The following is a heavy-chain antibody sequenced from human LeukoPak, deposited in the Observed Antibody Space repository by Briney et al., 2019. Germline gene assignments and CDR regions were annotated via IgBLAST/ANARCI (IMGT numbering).Heavy chain of an antibody. V-gene: IGHV3-23*01. Sequence: GGSLRLSCAASGFTFSTYAMNWVRQAPGKGLEWVSAVGGSGRSTYYADSVEGRFTISRDNSKNTLYLQMNGLRAEDTAVYYCASSWDYLGAFDIWGQGTMVTVSS. J-gene: IGHJ3*02. CDR2: VGGSGRST. CDR1: GFTFSTYA. D-gene: IGHD1-7*01. CDR3: ASSWDYLGAFDI.